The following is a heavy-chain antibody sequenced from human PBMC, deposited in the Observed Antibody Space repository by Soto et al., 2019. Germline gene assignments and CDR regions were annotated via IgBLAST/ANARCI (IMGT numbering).Heavy chain of an antibody. CDR3: ARDGGRGYDFVD. Sequence: EVQLVESGGGLVQPGESLRLSCAASGFTFNSHWMSWVRQAPGKGLEWVANIKADGSEIFYVDSVKGRFTISRDNAKNSLYLQMNNLRAEDTAVYYCARDGGRGYDFVDWGQGTLVTVSS. CDR2: IKADGSEI. D-gene: IGHD5-12*01. J-gene: IGHJ4*02. CDR1: GFTFNSHW. V-gene: IGHV3-7*04.